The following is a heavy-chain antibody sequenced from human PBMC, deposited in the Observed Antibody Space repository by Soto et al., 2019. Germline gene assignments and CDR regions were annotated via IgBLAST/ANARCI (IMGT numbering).Heavy chain of an antibody. CDR2: ISAYNGNT. D-gene: IGHD5-18*01. V-gene: IGHV1-18*01. Sequence: ASVKVSCKASGYTFTSYGISWVRQAPGQGLEWMGWISAYNGNTNYAQKLQGRVTMTTDTSTSTAYMELRSLRSDDTAVYYCARPRVDTAMVPYNWFDPWGQGTLVTVS. J-gene: IGHJ5*02. CDR3: ARPRVDTAMVPYNWFDP. CDR1: GYTFTSYG.